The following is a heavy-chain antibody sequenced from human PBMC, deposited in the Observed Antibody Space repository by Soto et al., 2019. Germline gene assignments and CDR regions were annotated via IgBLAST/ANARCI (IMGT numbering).Heavy chain of an antibody. V-gene: IGHV1-58*01. J-gene: IGHJ5*02. CDR2: IVVGSGNT. CDR1: GFTFTSSA. D-gene: IGHD3-22*01. CDR3: AADRGRRSTMIEGFDP. Sequence: GASVKVSCKASGFTFTSSAVQWVRQARGQRLEWIGWIVVGSGNTNYAQKFQERVTITRDMSTSTAYMELSSLRSEDTAVYYCAADRGRRSTMIEGFDPWGQGTLVTVSS.